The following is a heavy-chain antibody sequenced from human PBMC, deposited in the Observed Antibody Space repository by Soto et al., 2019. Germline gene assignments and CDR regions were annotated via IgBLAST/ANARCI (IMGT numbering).Heavy chain of an antibody. D-gene: IGHD3-9*01. Sequence: GGSLRLSCAASGFTFSSYAMSWVRQAPGKGLEWVSAISGSGGSTYYADSVKGRFTISRDNSKNTLYLQMTSLRAEDTAVYYCAKGEYYDILPHYFDYWGQGTLVTVSS. CDR3: AKGEYYDILPHYFDY. CDR1: GFTFSSYA. J-gene: IGHJ4*02. CDR2: ISGSGGST. V-gene: IGHV3-23*01.